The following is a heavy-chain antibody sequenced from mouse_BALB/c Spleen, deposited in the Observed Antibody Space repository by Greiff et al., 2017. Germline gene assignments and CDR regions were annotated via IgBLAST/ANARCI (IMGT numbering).Heavy chain of an antibody. CDR1: GFSLTDYG. Sequence: VKVVESGPGLVAPSQSLSITCTVSGFSLTDYGVSWIRQPPGKGLEWLGVIWGGGSTYYNSALKSRLSISKDNSKSQVFLKMNSLQTDDTAMYYCAKHSGWDEGDFDYWGQGTTLTVSS. CDR2: IWGGGST. CDR3: AKHSGWDEGDFDY. V-gene: IGHV2-6-5*01. J-gene: IGHJ2*01. D-gene: IGHD4-1*01.